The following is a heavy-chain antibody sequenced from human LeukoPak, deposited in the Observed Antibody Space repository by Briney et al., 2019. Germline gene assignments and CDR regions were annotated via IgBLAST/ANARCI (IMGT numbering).Heavy chain of an antibody. V-gene: IGHV3-7*01. J-gene: IGHJ4*02. Sequence: GGSLRLSCADSGFTFNKYWMSWVRQAPGKGLEWMANINQDGSQKNYLDSVKGRFTISRDNAKSSVYLQMNSLRAEDTALYYCARGLATAAAYWGQGTLVTVSS. D-gene: IGHD6-13*01. CDR3: ARGLATAAAY. CDR2: INQDGSQK. CDR1: GFTFNKYW.